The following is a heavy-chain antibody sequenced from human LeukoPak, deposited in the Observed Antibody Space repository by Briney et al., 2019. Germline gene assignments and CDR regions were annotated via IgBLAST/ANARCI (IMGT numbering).Heavy chain of an antibody. J-gene: IGHJ4*02. Sequence: PGGSLRLSCAASGFTFSSYWMSWVRQAPGKGLEWVSTISGTGGTTYYADSVKGRFTISRDNSKNTLYLQMNSLRDEDTAVYYCATRRPGIAVAGTFDSWGQGTLVTVSS. CDR2: ISGTGGTT. D-gene: IGHD6-19*01. CDR3: ATRRPGIAVAGTFDS. CDR1: GFTFSSYW. V-gene: IGHV3-23*01.